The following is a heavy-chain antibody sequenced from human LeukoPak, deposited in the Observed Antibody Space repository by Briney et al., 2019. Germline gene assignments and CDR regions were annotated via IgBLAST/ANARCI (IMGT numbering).Heavy chain of an antibody. Sequence: GGSLRLSCAASGFTLSSYGMHWVRQAPGKGLEWVAFIRYDGSNKYYADSVKGRFTISRDNSKNTLYLQMNSLRAEDTAVYYCAKTGTYYYGSGSLHWGQGTLVTVSS. V-gene: IGHV3-30*02. CDR1: GFTLSSYG. CDR2: IRYDGSNK. D-gene: IGHD3-10*01. CDR3: AKTGTYYYGSGSLH. J-gene: IGHJ4*02.